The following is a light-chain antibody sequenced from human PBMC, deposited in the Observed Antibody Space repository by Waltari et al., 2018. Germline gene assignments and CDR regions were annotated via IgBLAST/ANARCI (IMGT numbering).Light chain of an antibody. J-gene: IGLJ2*01. Sequence: QSILTQPHSVSGAPGQRVTISGTGISSSIGTFDVTWYQHRPGAVPKLLIYGNTNRPSGVPDRFSASKSGTSASLVIAGLQPDDEADYYCQSYDNTGRGSVLIGGGTKLTIL. CDR2: GNT. V-gene: IGLV1-40*01. CDR3: QSYDNTGRGSVL. CDR1: SSSIGTFD.